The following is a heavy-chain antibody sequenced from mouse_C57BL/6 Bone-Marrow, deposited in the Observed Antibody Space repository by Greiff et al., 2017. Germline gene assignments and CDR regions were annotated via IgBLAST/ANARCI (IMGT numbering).Heavy chain of an antibody. J-gene: IGHJ3*01. V-gene: IGHV5-4*01. Sequence: EVHLVESGGGLVKPGGSLKLSCAASGFTFSSYATSWVRQTPEKRLEWVATISDGGSYTYYPDNVKGRFTISRDNAKNNLYLQMSHLKSEDTAMYYCARDYYGSSWFAYWGQGTLVTVSA. D-gene: IGHD1-1*01. CDR3: ARDYYGSSWFAY. CDR1: GFTFSSYA. CDR2: ISDGGSYT.